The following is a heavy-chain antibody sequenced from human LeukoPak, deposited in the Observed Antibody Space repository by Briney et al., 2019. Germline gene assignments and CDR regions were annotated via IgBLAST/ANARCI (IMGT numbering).Heavy chain of an antibody. Sequence: GGSLRLSCAASGFTFSTYGMNWVRQAPGKGLEWVPSISSSSSYIYYADSVKGRFTISRDNAKNSLYLQMNSLRAEDTAVYYCARDREYSSSSTTFDYWGQGTLVTVSS. D-gene: IGHD6-6*01. CDR1: GFTFSTYG. J-gene: IGHJ4*02. V-gene: IGHV3-21*01. CDR3: ARDREYSSSSTTFDY. CDR2: ISSSSSYI.